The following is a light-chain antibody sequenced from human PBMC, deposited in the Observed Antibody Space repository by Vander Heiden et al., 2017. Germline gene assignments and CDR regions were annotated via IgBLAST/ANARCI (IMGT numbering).Light chain of an antibody. V-gene: IGLV3-19*01. CDR2: GKN. CDR3: NSRDSSGNHLVV. J-gene: IGLJ2*01. Sequence: SSELTQDPAVSVALGQTVRITCPGDSTRSYYASWYQQKPGQAPVLVIYGKNNRPSGIPDRFSGSSSGNTASLTITGAQAEDEADYYCNSRDSSGNHLVVFGGGTKLTVL. CDR1: STRSYY.